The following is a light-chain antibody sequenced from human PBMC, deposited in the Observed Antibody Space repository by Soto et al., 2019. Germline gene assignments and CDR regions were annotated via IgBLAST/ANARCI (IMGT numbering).Light chain of an antibody. J-gene: IGKJ5*01. CDR3: HQYYNVPIT. Sequence: DIVMTQSPDSLAVSLGERATFNCKSSQSLLSSSDNKNYLAWSQHKAGQPPKVLMYWASAREAGVPDRFSGSGSGTDFTLTISSLQAEDVAVYYCHQYYNVPITFGQGTRLEIK. CDR2: WAS. V-gene: IGKV4-1*01. CDR1: QSLLSSSDNKNY.